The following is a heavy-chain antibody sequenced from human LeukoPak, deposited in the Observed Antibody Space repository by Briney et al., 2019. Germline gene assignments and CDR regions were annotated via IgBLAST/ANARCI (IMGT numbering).Heavy chain of an antibody. V-gene: IGHV4-39*01. D-gene: IGHD5-18*01. CDR3: VSPRGFSYGYFDY. J-gene: IGHJ4*02. CDR2: IYYSKNT. CDR1: GGSICSSSAY. Sequence: PSETLSLTCTVSGGSICSSSAYWGWIRQPPGKGLEWIGSIYYSKNTYYNPSLKSRVTISADTSKNQFSLTLGSVSATDTAVYYCVSPRGFSYGYFDYWGQGTLVTVSS.